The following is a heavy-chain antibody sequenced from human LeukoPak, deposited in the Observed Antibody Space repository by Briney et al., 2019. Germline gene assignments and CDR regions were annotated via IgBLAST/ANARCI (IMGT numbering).Heavy chain of an antibody. Sequence: SETLSLTCAVYGGSFSGHYWTWIRQPPGKGLEWIGEINHSGSTNYNPSLKRRVTIAVDPSKNQFSLKVRSVTAADTAVYYCARVHQQLALYAFDFWGHGTPVTVSS. J-gene: IGHJ3*01. V-gene: IGHV4-34*01. D-gene: IGHD6-13*01. CDR1: GGSFSGHY. CDR2: INHSGST. CDR3: ARVHQQLALYAFDF.